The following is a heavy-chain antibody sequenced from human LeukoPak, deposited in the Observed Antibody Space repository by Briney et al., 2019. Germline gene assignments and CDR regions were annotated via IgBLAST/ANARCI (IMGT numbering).Heavy chain of an antibody. V-gene: IGHV3-48*01. D-gene: IGHD7-27*01. Sequence: QPGGPLRLSCAASGFTFSSYGMTWVRQAPGKGLEWVSYISSSSSTIYYADSVKDRFTISRDNAKNSLYLQLNSLRSDDTAVYYCARQQRIRALGNYYYYMDVWGKGTTVTISS. J-gene: IGHJ6*03. CDR1: GFTFSSYG. CDR2: ISSSSSTI. CDR3: ARQQRIRALGNYYYYMDV.